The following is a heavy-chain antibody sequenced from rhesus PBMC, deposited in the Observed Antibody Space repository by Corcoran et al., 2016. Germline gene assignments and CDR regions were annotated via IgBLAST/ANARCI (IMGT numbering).Heavy chain of an antibody. V-gene: IGHV4-147*01. CDR3: AKDPYYYGSGYYPPHFDY. CDR2: IYGGSRCT. J-gene: IGHJ4*01. D-gene: IGHD3-28*01. CDR1: GVSIRRYS. Sequence: QVQLQESGPGVVKPSETRSLTCAVPGVSIRRYSGGWIRQPPGKGLVWVGQIYGGSRCTSYHPSLQSRVSISSDTSKTLFSLKLSSVTAADTAVYYCAKDPYYYGSGYYPPHFDYWGQGVLVTVSS.